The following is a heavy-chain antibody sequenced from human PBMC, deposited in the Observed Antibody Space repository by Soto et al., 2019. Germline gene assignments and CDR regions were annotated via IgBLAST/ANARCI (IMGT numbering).Heavy chain of an antibody. V-gene: IGHV4-34*01. CDR2: INHSGSP. CDR1: GGSFSGYY. Sequence: PSVTLSLTWAVYGGSFSGYYWSWLRQSPGKGLEWIGEINHSGSPNYNPSLKSRVTISVDTSKNQFSLKMTSVTAADTAVYYCATANWSHHYCDPWGQGTLVTVSS. J-gene: IGHJ5*02. CDR3: ATANWSHHYCDP. D-gene: IGHD1-1*01.